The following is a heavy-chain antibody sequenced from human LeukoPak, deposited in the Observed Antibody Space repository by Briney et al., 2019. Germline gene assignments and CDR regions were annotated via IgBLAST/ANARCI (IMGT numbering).Heavy chain of an antibody. D-gene: IGHD6-19*01. V-gene: IGHV1-8*03. Sequence: ASVKVSCKASGYTFTSYDINWVRQATGQGLEWMGWMNPNSGNTGYAQKFQGRVTITRNTSISTAYMELSSLRSEDTAVYYCARAHSSGWYHYYYYYYMDVWGKGTTVTVSS. CDR2: MNPNSGNT. CDR1: GYTFTSYD. J-gene: IGHJ6*03. CDR3: ARAHSSGWYHYYYYYYMDV.